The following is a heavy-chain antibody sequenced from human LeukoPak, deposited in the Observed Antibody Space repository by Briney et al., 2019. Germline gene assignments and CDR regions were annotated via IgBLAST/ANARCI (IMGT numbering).Heavy chain of an antibody. Sequence: GGSLRLSCAASGFTFSSYSMNWVRQAPGNGLEWVSSISSSSSYIYYADSVKGRFTISRDNAKNSLYLQMNSLRAEDTAVYYCARDCFSGWLAYWGQGTLVTVSS. D-gene: IGHD6-19*01. CDR2: ISSSSSYI. V-gene: IGHV3-21*01. J-gene: IGHJ4*02. CDR3: ARDCFSGWLAY. CDR1: GFTFSSYS.